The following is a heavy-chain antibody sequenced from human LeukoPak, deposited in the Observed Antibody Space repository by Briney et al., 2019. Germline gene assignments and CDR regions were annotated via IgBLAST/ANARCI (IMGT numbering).Heavy chain of an antibody. V-gene: IGHV4-61*02. Sequence: SETLSLTCTVSGGSISSGSYYWSWIRQPAGKGLEWIGRIYTSGSTNYNPSLKSRVTISVDTSKNQFSLKLNSVTAADTAVYYCARVSRGRGIQLWTPDYWGQGTLVTVSS. CDR3: ARVSRGRGIQLWTPDY. CDR1: GGSISSGSYY. CDR2: IYTSGST. D-gene: IGHD5-18*01. J-gene: IGHJ4*02.